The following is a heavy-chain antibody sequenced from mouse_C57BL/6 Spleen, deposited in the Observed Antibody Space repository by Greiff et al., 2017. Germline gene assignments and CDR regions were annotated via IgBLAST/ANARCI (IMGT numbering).Heavy chain of an antibody. CDR3: ARTYGNYGWFAY. V-gene: IGHV2-2*01. Sequence: QVQLQQSGPGLVQPSQSLSITCTVSGFSLTSYGVHWVRQSPGKRLEWLGVIWSGGSTDYNAAFISRLSISKDNSKSQVFFKMNSLQADDTAIYYCARTYGNYGWFAYWGQGTLVTVSA. CDR1: GFSLTSYG. CDR2: IWSGGST. D-gene: IGHD2-1*01. J-gene: IGHJ3*01.